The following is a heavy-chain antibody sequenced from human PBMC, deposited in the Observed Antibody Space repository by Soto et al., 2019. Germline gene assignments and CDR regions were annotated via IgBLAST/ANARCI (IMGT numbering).Heavy chain of an antibody. D-gene: IGHD1-26*01. V-gene: IGHV4-31*03. CDR1: GGSISSGGYY. Sequence: QVQLQESGPGLVKPSQTLSLTCTVSGGSISSGGYYWSWIRQHPGKGLEWIGYIYYSGSTYYNPSLKSRVTISIDTSKNQFSLKLSSVTAADTAVYYCARGSPGYGYGMDVWGQGTTVTVSS. CDR3: ARGSPGYGYGMDV. CDR2: IYYSGST. J-gene: IGHJ6*02.